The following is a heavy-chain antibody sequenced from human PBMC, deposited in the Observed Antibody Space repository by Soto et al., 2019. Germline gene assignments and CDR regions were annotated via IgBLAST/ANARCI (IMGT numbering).Heavy chain of an antibody. CDR1: GYRFTSYW. Sequence: ELPKNPRKGSGYRFTSYWVGWMRQLHGKGLEWMGIIYPGDSDTRYSPSFQGQVTISADKSISTAYLQWSSLKASDTAMYYCARHTDIVVVPAAEGLDPWGQGTLVTVSS. CDR3: ARHTDIVVVPAAEGLDP. J-gene: IGHJ5*02. D-gene: IGHD2-2*01. CDR2: IYPGDSDT. V-gene: IGHV5-51*01.